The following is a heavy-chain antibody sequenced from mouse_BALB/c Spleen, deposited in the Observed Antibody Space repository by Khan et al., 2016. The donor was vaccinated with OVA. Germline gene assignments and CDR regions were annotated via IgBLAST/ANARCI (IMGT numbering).Heavy chain of an antibody. Sequence: QIQLVQSGAELAKPGASVKMSCKASGYTFINYWILWVKQRPGQGLEWIGYINPSTGYTEYNQNFKDKATLTADKSSSTAYMQLSSLTSEDSAVDCCARRGLRWDFDYWGQGTTLTVSS. D-gene: IGHD1-1*01. CDR3: ARRGLRWDFDY. CDR1: GYTFINYW. V-gene: IGHV1-7*01. J-gene: IGHJ2*01. CDR2: INPSTGYT.